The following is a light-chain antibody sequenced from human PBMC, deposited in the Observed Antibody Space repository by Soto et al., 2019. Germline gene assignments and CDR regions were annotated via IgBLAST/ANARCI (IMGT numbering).Light chain of an antibody. J-gene: IGKJ3*01. CDR3: QQYGRSPPFI. V-gene: IGKV3-20*01. CDR2: GGS. Sequence: EIVLTQSPVTLSLSPGDRATLSCRASQSISSNFLAWYQHKPGQSPRLLIYGGSTRVTGIPDRFSGSGSGTDFTLTISRLXPEDFAVYYCQQYGRSPPFIFGPGTKVDIK. CDR1: QSISSNF.